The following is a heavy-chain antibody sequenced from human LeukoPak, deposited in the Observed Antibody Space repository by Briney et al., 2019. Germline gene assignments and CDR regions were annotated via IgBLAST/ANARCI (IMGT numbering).Heavy chain of an antibody. D-gene: IGHD5-24*01. V-gene: IGHV4-59*01. Sequence: SETLSLTCTVSGGSISSYYWSWIRQPPGKGLEWIGYIYYGGSTNYNPSLKSRVTISVDTSKNQFSLKLSSVTAADTAVYYCARDKGYIMDVWGKGTTVTVSS. CDR1: GGSISSYY. J-gene: IGHJ6*03. CDR3: ARDKGYIMDV. CDR2: IYYGGST.